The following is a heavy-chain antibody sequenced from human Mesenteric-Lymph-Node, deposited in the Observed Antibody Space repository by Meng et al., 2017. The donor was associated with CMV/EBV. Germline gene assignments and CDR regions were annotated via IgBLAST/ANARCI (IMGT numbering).Heavy chain of an antibody. Sequence: GESLKISCSASGFTFSSYCMHWVRQAPGKGLEWVAVIWYDGSNKYYADSVKGRFTLSRDNPKNTLYLQMNSLGGEDTAVYYFTKAGESDWFDHWGQGTLVTVSS. D-gene: IGHD7-27*01. CDR2: IWYDGSNK. CDR1: GFTFSSYC. CDR3: TKAGESDWFDH. J-gene: IGHJ5*02. V-gene: IGHV3-33*06.